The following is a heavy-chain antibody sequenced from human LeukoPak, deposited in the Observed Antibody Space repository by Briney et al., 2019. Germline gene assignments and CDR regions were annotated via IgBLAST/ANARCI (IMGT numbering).Heavy chain of an antibody. J-gene: IGHJ4*02. V-gene: IGHV3-48*01. CDR2: IYRDSSVK. CDR1: GFNFDEYA. Sequence: GGSLKLSCVASGFNFDEYAMNWVRQAPGKGLEWISCIYRDSSVKHYADSVRGRFTVSRDNAKNSVYLQMNSLRAEDTAVYFCARYGSGSNYRDPFDSWGQGTLVTVSS. CDR3: ARYGSGSNYRDPFDS. D-gene: IGHD3-10*01.